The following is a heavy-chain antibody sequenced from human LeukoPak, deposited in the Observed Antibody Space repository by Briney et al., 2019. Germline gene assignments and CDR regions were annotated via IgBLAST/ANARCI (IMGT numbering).Heavy chain of an antibody. CDR3: ARVNDILTGYVAFDAFDI. J-gene: IGHJ3*02. Sequence: SETLSLTCTVSGGSISSYYWSWIREPPGKGMEWIGYIYYSGSTNYNPSLKSRVTISVDTSKSQFSLKLSSVTAADTAVYYCARVNDILTGYVAFDAFDIWGQGTMVTVSS. V-gene: IGHV4-59*01. CDR2: IYYSGST. CDR1: GGSISSYY. D-gene: IGHD3-9*01.